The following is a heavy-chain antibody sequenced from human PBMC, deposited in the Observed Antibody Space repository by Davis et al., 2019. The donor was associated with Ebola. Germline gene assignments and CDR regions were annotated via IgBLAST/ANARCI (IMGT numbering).Heavy chain of an antibody. V-gene: IGHV3-73*01. CDR2: ISSKANSYAT. J-gene: IGHJ4*02. D-gene: IGHD6-19*01. CDR1: GFTFSGSA. CDR3: TRLQSSGWNGGY. Sequence: GGSLRLSCAASGFTFSGSAMHLVRQASGTGLEWVGLISSKANSYATAYAASVKGRFTISRDDSKNTAYLQMNSLKTEDTAVYYCTRLQSSGWNGGYWGQGTLVTVSS.